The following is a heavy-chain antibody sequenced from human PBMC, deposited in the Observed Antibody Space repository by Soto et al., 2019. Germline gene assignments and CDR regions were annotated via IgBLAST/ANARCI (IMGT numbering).Heavy chain of an antibody. J-gene: IGHJ4*02. D-gene: IGHD4-4*01. CDR3: ARRIEGYSYFTL. CDR2: INTDGSST. Sequence: EVQLVESGGGLIQPGGSLSLSCAASGFTFSNYWMHWVREVPGEGLVWVARINTDGSSTVYADSVTGRFTISRDNAKNTLFLQMNSLRAEDTAVYYCARRIEGYSYFTLWGQGTLVNVSS. CDR1: GFTFSNYW. V-gene: IGHV3-74*01.